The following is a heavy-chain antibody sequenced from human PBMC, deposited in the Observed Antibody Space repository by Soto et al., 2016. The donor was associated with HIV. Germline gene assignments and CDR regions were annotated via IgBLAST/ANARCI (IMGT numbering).Heavy chain of an antibody. CDR2: IYYSGST. D-gene: IGHD3-16*01. Sequence: QVQLQESGPGLVKPSETLSLNCTVSGGSISSYYWSWIRQPPGKGLEWIGYIYYSGSTNYNPSLESRVTMSVDMSKNQFSLKLTSATAADSAVYFCARGLIVWGPGRWFDPVGPGNPGHRLL. CDR3: ARGLIVWGPGRWFDP. J-gene: IGHJ5*02. V-gene: IGHV4-59*01. CDR1: GGSISSYY.